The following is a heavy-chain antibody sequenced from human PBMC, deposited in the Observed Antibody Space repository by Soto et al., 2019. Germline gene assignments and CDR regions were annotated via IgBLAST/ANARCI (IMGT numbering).Heavy chain of an antibody. J-gene: IGHJ4*02. CDR3: ARYRREAVAGYTLDN. V-gene: IGHV4-59*01. CDR1: GGSISSNY. Sequence: CTVSGGSISSNYWTWIRQPPGKGLEWIGYVYNSGSTNYNPSLKSRVTISEDTSKSQFSLKVNSMTAADTAAYYCARYRREAVAGYTLDNWGQGILVTVSS. D-gene: IGHD6-13*01. CDR2: VYNSGST.